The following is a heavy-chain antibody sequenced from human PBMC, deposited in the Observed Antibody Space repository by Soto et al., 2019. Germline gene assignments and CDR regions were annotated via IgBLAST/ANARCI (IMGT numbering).Heavy chain of an antibody. J-gene: IGHJ3*01. Sequence: PSETLSLTCTVSGGSISSYYWSWIRQPPGKGLEWIGYIYYSGSTNYNPSLKSRVTISVDTSKNQFSLKLSSVTAADTAVYYCARDTGDYYYGLGEYHAFDFWGPGTMVTVSS. D-gene: IGHD2-21*02. V-gene: IGHV4-59*01. CDR2: IYYSGST. CDR1: GGSISSYY. CDR3: ARDTGDYYYGLGEYHAFDF.